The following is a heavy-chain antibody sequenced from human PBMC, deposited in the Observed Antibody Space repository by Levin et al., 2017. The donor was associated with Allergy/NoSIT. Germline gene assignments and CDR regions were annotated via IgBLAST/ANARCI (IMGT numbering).Heavy chain of an antibody. CDR1: GFTFSSYE. CDR3: ARVARGYSVGYYFDC. CDR2: ISSSSTTI. J-gene: IGHJ4*02. V-gene: IGHV3-48*03. D-gene: IGHD5-18*01. Sequence: LSLTCAASGFTFSSYEMNWVRQAPGEGLEWVSYISSSSTTIYYADSVKGRFTISRDNAKNSLYLQMNTLRAEDTAVYYCARVARGYSVGYYFDCWGQGTLVTVSS.